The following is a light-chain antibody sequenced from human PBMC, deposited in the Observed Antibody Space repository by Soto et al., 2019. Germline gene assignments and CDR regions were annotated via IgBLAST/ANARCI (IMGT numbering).Light chain of an antibody. CDR3: QQYFEWPPMT. V-gene: IGKV3-15*01. CDR1: GTVATN. Sequence: VMTQSAATVSVSRGGGGAVGGWGSGTVATNLAWYQQKPGQAPRLLISGASTRAAGISDRFRGSGSGTEFTLTISSLRSEDSAIYYCQQYFEWPPMTFGQGTKVDIK. CDR2: GAS. J-gene: IGKJ1*01.